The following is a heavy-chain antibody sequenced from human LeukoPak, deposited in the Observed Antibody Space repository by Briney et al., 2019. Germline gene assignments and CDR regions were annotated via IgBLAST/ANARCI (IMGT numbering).Heavy chain of an antibody. V-gene: IGHV1-8*01. Sequence: GASVKVSCKASGYTFTSYDINWVRQATGQGLEWMGWMNPNSGNTGYAQKFRGRVTITRNTSISTAYMELSSLRSEDTAVYYYARARYSSSHNWFDPWGQGTLVTVSS. CDR3: ARARYSSSHNWFDP. CDR2: MNPNSGNT. J-gene: IGHJ5*02. CDR1: GYTFTSYD. D-gene: IGHD6-6*01.